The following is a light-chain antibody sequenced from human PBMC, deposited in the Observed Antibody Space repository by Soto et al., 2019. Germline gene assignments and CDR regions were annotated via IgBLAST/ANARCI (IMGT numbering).Light chain of an antibody. Sequence: EIVLTQSPGTLSLSPGERATLSCRASQSISSSYLAWYQQKPGQAPRLLIYRASSRATGIPDRFSGSGSGTDFTLTISRLELDDFAVFYCQHYGNSIFTFGPGTKVDVK. J-gene: IGKJ3*01. CDR3: QHYGNSIFT. CDR1: QSISSSY. CDR2: RAS. V-gene: IGKV3-20*01.